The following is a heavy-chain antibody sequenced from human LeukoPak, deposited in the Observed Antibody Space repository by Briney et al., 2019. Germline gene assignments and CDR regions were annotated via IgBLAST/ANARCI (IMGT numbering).Heavy chain of an antibody. Sequence: GGSLRLSCAASGFTFSNYGMHWVRQAPGKGLEWVAVISYDGSNKYYADSVKGRFTISRDNSENTLYLQMNSLRAEDTAAYYCAKDTATWYGDFDYWGQGTLVTVSS. CDR3: AKDTATWYGDFDY. V-gene: IGHV3-30*18. J-gene: IGHJ4*02. D-gene: IGHD3-10*01. CDR1: GFTFSNYG. CDR2: ISYDGSNK.